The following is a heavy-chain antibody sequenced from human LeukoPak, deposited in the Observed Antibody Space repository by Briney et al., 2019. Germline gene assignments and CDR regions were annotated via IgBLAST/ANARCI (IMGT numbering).Heavy chain of an antibody. V-gene: IGHV1-24*01. CDR3: ATGVSYYDSSGYYSAFDY. Sequence: ASVKVSCKVSGYTLTELSMHWVRQAPGKGLEWMGGFDPEDGETIYAQKFQGRVTMTEDTSTDTAYMELSSLRSEDTAVYYCATGVSYYDSSGYYSAFDYWDQGTLVTVSS. CDR2: FDPEDGET. CDR1: GYTLTELS. D-gene: IGHD3-22*01. J-gene: IGHJ4*02.